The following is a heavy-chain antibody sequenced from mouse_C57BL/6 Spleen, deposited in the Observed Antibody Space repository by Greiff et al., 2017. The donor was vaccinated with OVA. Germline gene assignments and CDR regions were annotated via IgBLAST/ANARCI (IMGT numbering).Heavy chain of an antibody. V-gene: IGHV1-52*01. CDR3: AMGYYGPYYFDY. D-gene: IGHD1-1*01. CDR2: IDPSDSET. J-gene: IGHJ2*01. Sequence: QVQLQQPGAELVRPGSSVKLSCKASGYTFTSYWMHWVKQRPIQGLEWIGNIDPSDSETHYNQKFKDKATLTVDKSSSTAYMQLSSLTSEDSAVYYCAMGYYGPYYFDYWGQGTTLTVSS. CDR1: GYTFTSYW.